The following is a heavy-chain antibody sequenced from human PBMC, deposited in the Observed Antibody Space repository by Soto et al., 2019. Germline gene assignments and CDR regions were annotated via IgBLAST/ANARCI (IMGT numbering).Heavy chain of an antibody. CDR1: GGTFSSYA. D-gene: IGHD3-22*01. V-gene: IGHV1-69*13. CDR3: ARGRSWFNWFDP. CDR2: IIPIFGTA. Sequence: SVKVSCKASGGTFSSYAISWVRQAPGQGLEWMGGIIPIFGTANYAQKFQGRVTITADESTSTAYMELSSLRSEDTAVYYCARGRSWFNWFDPWGQGTLVTVSS. J-gene: IGHJ5*02.